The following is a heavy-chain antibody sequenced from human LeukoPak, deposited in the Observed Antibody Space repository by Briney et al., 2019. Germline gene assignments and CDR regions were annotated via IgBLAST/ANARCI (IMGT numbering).Heavy chain of an antibody. CDR3: ARDGADYDFWSGYVSRGGLPYYYYMDV. CDR1: GGSISSSSYY. J-gene: IGHJ6*03. CDR2: IYYSGST. D-gene: IGHD3-3*01. V-gene: IGHV4-39*07. Sequence: SETLSLTCTVSGGSISSSSYYWGWIRQPPGKGLEWIGSIYYSGSTYYNPSLKSRVTISVDTSKNQFSLKLSSVTAADTAVYYCARDGADYDFWSGYVSRGGLPYYYYMDVWGKGTTVTVSS.